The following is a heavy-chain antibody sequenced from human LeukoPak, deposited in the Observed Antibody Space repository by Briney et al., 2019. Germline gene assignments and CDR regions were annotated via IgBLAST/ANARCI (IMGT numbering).Heavy chain of an antibody. CDR1: GFTFSSYS. V-gene: IGHV3-21*01. J-gene: IGHJ3*02. D-gene: IGHD2-21*01. Sequence: GGSLRLSCAASGFTFSSYSMNWVRQAPGKGLEWVSSISSSSYIYYADSVKGRFTISRDNAKNSLYLQMNSLRAEDTAVYYCARGEGSLNAFDIWGQGTMVTVSS. CDR3: ARGEGSLNAFDI. CDR2: ISSSSYI.